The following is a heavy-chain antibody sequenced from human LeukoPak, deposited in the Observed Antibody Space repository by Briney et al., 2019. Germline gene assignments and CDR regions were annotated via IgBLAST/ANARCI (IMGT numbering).Heavy chain of an antibody. D-gene: IGHD6-19*01. Sequence: GGSLRLSCAASGFTFGDYAMHWVRQAPGKGLEWVSLIRGDGRTTSYAGSVKGRFTISRDNSKSSLYLQMSSLRGEDTAVYYCAKDAVAGTWLHYWGQGTLVTVSS. CDR1: GFTFGDYA. CDR2: IRGDGRTT. V-gene: IGHV3-43*02. J-gene: IGHJ4*02. CDR3: AKDAVAGTWLHY.